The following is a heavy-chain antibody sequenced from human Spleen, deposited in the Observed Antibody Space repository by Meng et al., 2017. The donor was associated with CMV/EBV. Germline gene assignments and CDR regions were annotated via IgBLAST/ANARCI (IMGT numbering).Heavy chain of an antibody. CDR3: GRDMDV. J-gene: IGHJ6*02. V-gene: IGHV3-23*01. Sequence: GESLKISCAASGFTFSSYSMNWVRQAPGKGLEWVSAITGGGGSTYHADSVKGRFTISRDNSKSTLYLQMNSLRAEDTAVYYCGRDMDVWGQGTTVTVSS. CDR1: GFTFSSYS. CDR2: ITGGGGST.